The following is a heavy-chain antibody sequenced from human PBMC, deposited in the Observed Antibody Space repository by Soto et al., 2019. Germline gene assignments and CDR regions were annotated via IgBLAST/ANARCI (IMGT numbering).Heavy chain of an antibody. CDR1: AFTFSTYT. CDR2: ISSGSSYI. CDR3: ARDILSGGAYPDS. J-gene: IGHJ5*01. V-gene: IGHV3-21*01. Sequence: GGSLRLSCGASAFTFSTYTMHWVRQAPGKGLEWISSISSGSSYIYYAGSVKGRFTISRDNAKNSLFLQMNSLRADDTAVYYCARDILSGGAYPDSWGQGTKVIVSS. D-gene: IGHD3-10*01.